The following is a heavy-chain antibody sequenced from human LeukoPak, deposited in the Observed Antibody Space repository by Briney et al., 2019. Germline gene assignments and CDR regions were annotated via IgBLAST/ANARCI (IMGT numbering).Heavy chain of an antibody. D-gene: IGHD3-10*01. J-gene: IGHJ6*04. CDR2: INTNTGNP. CDR1: GYTFTTNA. V-gene: IGHV7-4-1*02. CDR3: ARSFTFRNRFGELLTTMDV. Sequence: GASVKVSCKASGYTFTTNAMNWVRQAPGQGLEWVGWINTNTGNPTYAQGFTERFVFSLDTSASTAYLQISSLKAEDTAVYYCARSFTFRNRFGELLTTMDVWGKGTTVTVSS.